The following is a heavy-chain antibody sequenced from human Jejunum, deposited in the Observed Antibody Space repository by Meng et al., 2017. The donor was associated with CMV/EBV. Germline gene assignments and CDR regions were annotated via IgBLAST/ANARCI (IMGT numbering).Heavy chain of an antibody. CDR1: GYD. CDR3: ARNPPICSTTKCYRAENWFDP. Sequence: GYDWGWIRQTPGKGLEWIGSIYHSGTTYYNPSLNSRVTISIDTSKNRFSLKLSSVTAADTAVYYCARNPPICSTTKCYRAENWFDPWGHGTLVTVSS. V-gene: IGHV4-38-2*01. CDR2: IYHSGTT. J-gene: IGHJ5*02. D-gene: IGHD2-2*01.